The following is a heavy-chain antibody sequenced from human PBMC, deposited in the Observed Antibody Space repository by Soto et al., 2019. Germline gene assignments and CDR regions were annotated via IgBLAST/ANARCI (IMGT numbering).Heavy chain of an antibody. CDR2: IIPIFGTA. D-gene: IGHD1-26*01. CDR1: GGTFSSYA. CDR3: ARGGLVGATTADYDYDGMDV. J-gene: IGHJ6*02. Sequence: QVQLVQSGAEVKKPGSSVKVSCKASGGTFSSYAISLVRQAPGQGLEWMGGIIPIFGTANYAQKFQGRVTMTADKSTSTAYMELSSLRSEDTAVYYCARGGLVGATTADYDYDGMDVWGQGTTVTVSS. V-gene: IGHV1-69*06.